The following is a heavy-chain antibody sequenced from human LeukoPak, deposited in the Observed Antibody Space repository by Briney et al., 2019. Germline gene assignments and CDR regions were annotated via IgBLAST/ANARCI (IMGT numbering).Heavy chain of an antibody. J-gene: IGHJ4*02. CDR2: IKQDGSER. Sequence: GGSLRLSCAASGFTFSNYWMTWVRQAPGKGPEWVANIKQDGSERNYVDSVKGRFTIARDNSKNSLYLQMTSLRGEDTAVYYCASRAGKPGNTPWCFDYWGQGALVTVSS. CDR3: ASRAGKPGNTPWCFDY. CDR1: GFTFSNYW. V-gene: IGHV3-7*01. D-gene: IGHD1-7*01.